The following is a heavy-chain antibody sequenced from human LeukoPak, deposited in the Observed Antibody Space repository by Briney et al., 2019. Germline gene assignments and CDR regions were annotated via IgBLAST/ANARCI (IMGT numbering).Heavy chain of an antibody. D-gene: IGHD3-22*01. CDR2: ISAYNGNT. V-gene: IGHV1-18*01. CDR1: GYTFTSYG. CDR3: ARGSPPRRNYDSRGYYSYYFDY. J-gene: IGHJ4*02. Sequence: ASVKVSCKASGYTFTSYGISWVRQAPGQGLEWMGCISAYNGNTNYAQKLQGRVTMTTDTSTSTAYMELRSLRSDDTAVYYCARGSPPRRNYDSRGYYSYYFDYWGQGTLVTVSS.